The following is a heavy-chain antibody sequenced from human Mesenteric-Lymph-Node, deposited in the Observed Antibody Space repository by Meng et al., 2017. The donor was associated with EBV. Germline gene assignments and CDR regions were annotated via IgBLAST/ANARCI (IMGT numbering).Heavy chain of an antibody. D-gene: IGHD3-10*01. V-gene: IGHV2-5*02. CDR3: AFSRLGDYFDS. J-gene: IGHJ4*02. CDR1: GFSLTTRGVG. CDR2: IYWDDDR. Sequence: QITLKDAGPTLLKPAKTVTLTCTFSGFSLTTRGVGVGWVRQPPGKALEWLALIYWDDDRRFTPSLKNRLTIAKDTSRDQVFLTLTGMDPVDTGTYYCAFSRLGDYFDSWGQGTLVTVSS.